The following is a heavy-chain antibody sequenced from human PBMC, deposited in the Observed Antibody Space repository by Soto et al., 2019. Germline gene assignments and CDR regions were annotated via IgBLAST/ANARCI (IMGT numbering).Heavy chain of an antibody. Sequence: GGSLRLSCAASGFTFSSYGMHWVRQAPGKGLEWVSGISWNSGSIGYADSVKGRFTISRDNAKTSLYLQMNSLRAEDTALYYCAKDSLVSAVAGTSVYYYYGMDVWGQGTTVTVSS. V-gene: IGHV3-9*01. CDR2: ISWNSGSI. CDR3: AKDSLVSAVAGTSVYYYYGMDV. D-gene: IGHD6-19*01. J-gene: IGHJ6*02. CDR1: GFTFSSYG.